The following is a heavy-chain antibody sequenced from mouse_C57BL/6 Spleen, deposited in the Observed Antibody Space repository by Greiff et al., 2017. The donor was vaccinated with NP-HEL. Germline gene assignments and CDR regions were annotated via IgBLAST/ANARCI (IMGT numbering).Heavy chain of an antibody. J-gene: IGHJ1*03. V-gene: IGHV1-55*01. CDR1: GYPFPSYW. CDR3: ASYGPSYWYFDV. CDR2: IYPGSGST. D-gene: IGHD1-1*01. Sequence: VQLQQSGAELVKPGASVKMSCKASGYPFPSYWITWVKQRPGQGLEWIGDIYPGSGSTTYNEKFKRKATLTVDTSSSTAYMQLSSLTSEDSAVYYCASYGPSYWYFDVWGTGTTVTVSS.